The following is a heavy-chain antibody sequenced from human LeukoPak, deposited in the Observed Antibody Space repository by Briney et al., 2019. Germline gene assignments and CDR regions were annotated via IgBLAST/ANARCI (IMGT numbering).Heavy chain of an antibody. D-gene: IGHD6-19*01. Sequence: GGSLRLSCAASGFTFSSYSMNWVRQAPGKGLEWVSSISSESTYIFYADSVKGRFTISRDNAKNSLYLQMNSLRAEDTAVSYCASFETVAAKPFDYWGQGTLVTVSS. CDR2: ISSESTYI. J-gene: IGHJ4*02. V-gene: IGHV3-21*01. CDR3: ASFETVAAKPFDY. CDR1: GFTFSSYS.